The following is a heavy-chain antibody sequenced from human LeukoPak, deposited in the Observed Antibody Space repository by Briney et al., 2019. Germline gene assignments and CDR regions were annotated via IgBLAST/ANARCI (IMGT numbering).Heavy chain of an antibody. D-gene: IGHD4-17*01. J-gene: IGHJ4*02. CDR3: ARDHVYGDYVDGVRALGY. V-gene: IGHV3-7*01. CDR1: GFIFSSSG. Sequence: GGSLRLSCAASGFIFSSSGMHWVRQAPEKGLEWVANIKQDGSEIYYVDSVKGRFTISRDNAKNSLYLQMNSLRAEDTAVYYCARDHVYGDYVDGVRALGYWGQGTLVTVSS. CDR2: IKQDGSEI.